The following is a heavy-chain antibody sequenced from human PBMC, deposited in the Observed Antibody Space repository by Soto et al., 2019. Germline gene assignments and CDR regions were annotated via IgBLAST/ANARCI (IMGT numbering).Heavy chain of an antibody. Sequence: PGGSLRLSCAASGFTFSSYGMHWVRQAPGKGLEWVAVISYDGSNKYYADSVKGRFTISRDNSKNTLYLQMNSLRAEDTAVYYCAKSHPTHYYYYGMDVWGQGTTVTV. J-gene: IGHJ6*02. CDR3: AKSHPTHYYYYGMDV. CDR2: ISYDGSNK. CDR1: GFTFSSYG. V-gene: IGHV3-30*18.